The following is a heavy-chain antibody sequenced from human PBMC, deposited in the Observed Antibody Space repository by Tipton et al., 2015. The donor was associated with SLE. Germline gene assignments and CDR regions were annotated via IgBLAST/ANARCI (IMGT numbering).Heavy chain of an antibody. J-gene: IGHJ4*02. Sequence: AVSGFTFSTYWMTWVRQAPGKGLDWVATIKQDGSGKYYVDSVKGRFTISRDNAQNLLHLQMNSLRAEDTAMYYCVRDLDYWSQGTLVTVSS. CDR3: VRDLDY. V-gene: IGHV3-7*01. CDR2: IKQDGSGK. CDR1: GFTFSTYW.